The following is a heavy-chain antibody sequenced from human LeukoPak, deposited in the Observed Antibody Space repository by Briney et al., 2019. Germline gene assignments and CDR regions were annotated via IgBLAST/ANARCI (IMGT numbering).Heavy chain of an antibody. CDR3: TTAKVDYRIMDV. V-gene: IGHV3-15*01. Sequence: PGGSLRLSCAASGFTFSGVWMNRVRQTPGKGLEMVARIKKMTEGGTTDYAALAKGRITISREDSKNTLYLQMNSFESEDTGVYYCTTAKVDYRIMDVWGQGTTVTVSS. J-gene: IGHJ6*02. D-gene: IGHD4-11*01. CDR2: IKKMTEGGTT. CDR1: GFTFSGVW.